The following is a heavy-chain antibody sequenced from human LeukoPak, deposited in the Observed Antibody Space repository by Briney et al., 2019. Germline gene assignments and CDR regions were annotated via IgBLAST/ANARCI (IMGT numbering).Heavy chain of an antibody. Sequence: SETLSLTCAVYGGSFSGYYWSWIRQPPGKGLEWIGYIYHSGSTHYNPSLKSRVTISVDRSKNQFSLKLSSVTAADTAVYYCARGGPRTTIFGVARYYGMDVWGQGTTVTVSS. CDR2: IYHSGST. D-gene: IGHD3-3*01. J-gene: IGHJ6*02. V-gene: IGHV4-34*01. CDR3: ARGGPRTTIFGVARYYGMDV. CDR1: GGSFSGYY.